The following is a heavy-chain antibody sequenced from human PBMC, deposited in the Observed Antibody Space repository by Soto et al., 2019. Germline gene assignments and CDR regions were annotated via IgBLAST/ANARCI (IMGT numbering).Heavy chain of an antibody. D-gene: IGHD5-12*01. CDR3: ARGYSGYENFDN. CDR2: INPSGDST. V-gene: IGHV1-46*03. J-gene: IGHJ4*01. Sequence: ASVKVSCKASGFTFSKYYMHWVRQAPGQGLEWMGMINPSGDSTSYAQKFQGRVTMTKDTSTTTVNLELSSLRSEDTAVYFCARGYSGYENFDNWG. CDR1: GFTFSKYY.